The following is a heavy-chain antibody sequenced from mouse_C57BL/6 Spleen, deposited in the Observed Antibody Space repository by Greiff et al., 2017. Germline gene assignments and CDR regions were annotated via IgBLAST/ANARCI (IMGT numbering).Heavy chain of an antibody. CDR1: GYTFTSYW. CDR3: CIYYGYDGGYWYFDV. D-gene: IGHD2-2*01. J-gene: IGHJ1*03. Sequence: QVQLQQPGAELVKPGASVKLSCKASGYTFTSYWMHWVKQRPGQGLEWIGMIHPNSGSTNYNEKFKSKATLTVDKSSSTAYMQLSSLTSEDSAVYYCCIYYGYDGGYWYFDVWGTGTTVTVSS. V-gene: IGHV1-64*01. CDR2: IHPNSGST.